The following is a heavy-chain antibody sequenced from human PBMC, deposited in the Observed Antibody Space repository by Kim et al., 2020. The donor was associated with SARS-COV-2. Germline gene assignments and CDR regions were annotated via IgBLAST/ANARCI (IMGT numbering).Heavy chain of an antibody. J-gene: IGHJ4*02. D-gene: IGHD3-9*01. CDR3: ARYYDILTGFDY. Sequence: YHPPLKSRVTISVHTSENQCSRKLSSVTAADTAVYYCARYYDILTGFDYWGQGTLVTVSS. V-gene: IGHV4-30-2*05.